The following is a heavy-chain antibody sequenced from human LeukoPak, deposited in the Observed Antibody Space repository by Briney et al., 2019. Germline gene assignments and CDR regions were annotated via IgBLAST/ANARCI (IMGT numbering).Heavy chain of an antibody. D-gene: IGHD5-24*01. CDR2: IKEDGSEK. J-gene: IGHJ5*02. Sequence: GGSLRLSCAASRFTFNSYYMSWVRQASGKGLEWVANIKEDGSEKYYVDSVKGRFTISRDNAKNSLYLQMNSLRAEDTAIYYCAREGGATKLRFDLWGQGTLVTVSS. CDR1: RFTFNSYY. V-gene: IGHV3-7*04. CDR3: AREGGATKLRFDL.